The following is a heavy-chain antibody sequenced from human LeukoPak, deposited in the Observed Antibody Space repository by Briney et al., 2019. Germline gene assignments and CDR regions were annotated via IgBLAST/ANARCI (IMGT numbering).Heavy chain of an antibody. Sequence: SETLSLTCTVSGGSISSSSYYWGWIRQPPGKGLEWIGSVYYSGSAYYGPSLKSRVTISVDTSKNQFSLRLSSVTAADTAVYYCARHKEASDSSSWYLVGTGLDIWGQGTMVTVS. J-gene: IGHJ3*02. D-gene: IGHD6-13*01. CDR1: GGSISSSSYY. CDR3: ARHKEASDSSSWYLVGTGLDI. CDR2: VYYSGSA. V-gene: IGHV4-39*01.